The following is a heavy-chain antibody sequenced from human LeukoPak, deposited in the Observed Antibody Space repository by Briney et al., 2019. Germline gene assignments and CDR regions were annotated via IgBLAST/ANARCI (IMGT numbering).Heavy chain of an antibody. Sequence: SEALSLTCTVSGFSISSGHYWGWVRQPPGAGLEWIGSVYQSGTTYYNPSLKSRVTTSVDMSKNQFSLRLRPVTAADTAVYYCARIFIRNGYSSYFDCWGQGTLVTVSS. CDR3: ARIFIRNGYSSYFDC. J-gene: IGHJ4*02. D-gene: IGHD5-18*01. CDR2: VYQSGTT. CDR1: GFSISSGHY. V-gene: IGHV4-38-2*02.